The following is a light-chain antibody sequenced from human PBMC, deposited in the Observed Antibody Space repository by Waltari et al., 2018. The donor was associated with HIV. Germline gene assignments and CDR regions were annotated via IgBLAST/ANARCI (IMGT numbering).Light chain of an antibody. CDR2: RTN. CDR1: SGSVSTSNY. J-gene: IGLJ3*02. CDR3: VLYLGSDMWV. Sequence: QTVVTQEPSLSVSPGGTVTLTCGLKSGSVSTSNYPSWYQQAPGQTHRTVIDRTNSLSSGVPDRLAGAILGNKAALTITGAQADDESDYYCVLYLGSDMWVFGGGTRLTVL. V-gene: IGLV8-61*01.